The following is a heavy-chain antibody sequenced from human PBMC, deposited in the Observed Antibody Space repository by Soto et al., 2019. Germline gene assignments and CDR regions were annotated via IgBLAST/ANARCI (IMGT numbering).Heavy chain of an antibody. J-gene: IGHJ4*02. CDR2: ISGNGDSA. D-gene: IGHD3-10*01. Sequence: EVQLVESGGGLVQPGGSLRLSCAASGFTFSSYAMHWVRQAPGKGLEYVSAISGNGDSAYYANSVKGRFTISRDNSKNTLYLQMGSRRAEDMAVYYCARRGYGLYFDYWGQGTLVTVSS. CDR3: ARRGYGLYFDY. CDR1: GFTFSSYA. V-gene: IGHV3-64*01.